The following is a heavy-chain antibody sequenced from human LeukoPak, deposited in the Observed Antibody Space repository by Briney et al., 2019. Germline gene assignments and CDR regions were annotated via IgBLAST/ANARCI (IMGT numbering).Heavy chain of an antibody. CDR2: IYYSGST. D-gene: IGHD3-9*01. V-gene: IGHV4-31*03. CDR3: ARGNDILTAADY. J-gene: IGHJ4*02. CDR1: GGSISSGGYY. Sequence: PSQTLSLTCTVSGGSISSGGYYWSWIRQHPGKGLEWIGYIYYSGSTYYNPSLQSRVTISVDTSKNQFSLKLSSVTAADTAVYYCARGNDILTAADYWGQGTLVTVSS.